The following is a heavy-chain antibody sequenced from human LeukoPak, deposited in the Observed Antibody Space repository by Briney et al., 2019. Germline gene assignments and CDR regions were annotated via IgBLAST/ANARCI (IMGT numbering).Heavy chain of an antibody. CDR1: GFSFRSYW. CDR2: IKSDGSTI. Sequence: GGSLRLSCAASGFSFRSYWMHWVRQAPGEGLVWVSRIKSDGSTIDYADSVKGRFTISRDNAKNTLYLQMNSLRVEDTAVYYCARVVEGYSDFWGQGTLVTVSS. V-gene: IGHV3-74*01. D-gene: IGHD6-6*01. CDR3: ARVVEGYSDF. J-gene: IGHJ4*02.